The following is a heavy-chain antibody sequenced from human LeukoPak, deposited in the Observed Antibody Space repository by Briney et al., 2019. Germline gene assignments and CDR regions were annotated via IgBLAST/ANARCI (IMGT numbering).Heavy chain of an antibody. CDR3: ARGSRRAYCSSTSCYYYFDY. CDR2: MNPNSGNT. D-gene: IGHD2-2*01. J-gene: IGHJ4*02. CDR1: GYTFTSYD. Sequence: ASVKVSCKASGYTFTSYDINWVRQAPGQGLEWMGWMNPNSGNTGYAQKFQGRVTMTRNTSISTAYMELSSLRSEDTAVYYCARGSRRAYCSSTSCYYYFDYWGQGTLVTVSS. V-gene: IGHV1-8*01.